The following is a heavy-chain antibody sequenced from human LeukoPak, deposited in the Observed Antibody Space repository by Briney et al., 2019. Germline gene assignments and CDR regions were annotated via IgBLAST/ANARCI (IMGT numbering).Heavy chain of an antibody. Sequence: SETLSLTCAVYGGSFSGYYWSWIRQPPGKGLEWIGEINHSGSTNYNPSLKSRVTISVDTSKNQFSLKLSSVTAADTAVYYCARHCSLYYGSGSYYLGGWFDPWGQGTLVTVSS. CDR1: GGSFSGYY. CDR2: INHSGST. V-gene: IGHV4-34*01. J-gene: IGHJ5*02. D-gene: IGHD3-10*01. CDR3: ARHCSLYYGSGSYYLGGWFDP.